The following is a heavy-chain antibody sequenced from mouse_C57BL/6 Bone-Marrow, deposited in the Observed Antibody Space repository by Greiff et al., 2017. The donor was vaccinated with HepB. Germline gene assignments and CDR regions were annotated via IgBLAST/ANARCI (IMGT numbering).Heavy chain of an antibody. Sequence: EVQVVESGGGLVKPGGSLKLSCAASGFTFSSYAMSWVRQTPEKRLEWVATISDGGSYTYYPDNVKGRFTISRDNAKNNLYLQMSHLKSEDTAMYYCARDQGYGNYYYFDYWGQGTTLTVSS. J-gene: IGHJ2*01. CDR3: ARDQGYGNYYYFDY. CDR2: ISDGGSYT. CDR1: GFTFSSYA. V-gene: IGHV5-4*01. D-gene: IGHD2-10*02.